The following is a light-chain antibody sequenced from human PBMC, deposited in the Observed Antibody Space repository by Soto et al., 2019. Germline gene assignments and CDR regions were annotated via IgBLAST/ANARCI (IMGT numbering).Light chain of an antibody. CDR3: LQLYNFSWT. V-gene: IGKV1-8*01. J-gene: IGKJ1*01. Sequence: IRITQSTSSLSASTGDRLTLTCRASQGISSFLAWYQQIPGKAPKLLMYGASSLQNGVSSRFSGSGSGTDFTLTISSLQSEDFATYYCLQLYNFSWTFGQGTKVDIK. CDR2: GAS. CDR1: QGISSF.